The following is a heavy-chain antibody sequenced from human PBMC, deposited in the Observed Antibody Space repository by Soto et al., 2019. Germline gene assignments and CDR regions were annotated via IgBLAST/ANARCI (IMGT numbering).Heavy chain of an antibody. V-gene: IGHV4-30-4*01. D-gene: IGHD3-16*01. CDR1: GGSTSSDNY. J-gene: IGHJ4*02. CDR3: AREGGESSDGLYYFDS. Sequence: SETLSLTCTVSGGSTSSDNYWSWIRQPPGKGLEWIGHIYYSGNTDYNPSLKGRLAISIDTSKNQFSLKLSSVTAADTAVYFCAREGGESSDGLYYFDSWGQGSLVTVSS. CDR2: IYYSGNT.